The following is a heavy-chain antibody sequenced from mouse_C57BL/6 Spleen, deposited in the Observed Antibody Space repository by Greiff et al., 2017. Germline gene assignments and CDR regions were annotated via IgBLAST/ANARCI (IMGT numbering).Heavy chain of an antibody. V-gene: IGHV1-53*01. Sequence: QVQLQQSGTELVKPGASVKLSCKASGYTFTSYWMHWVKQRPGQGLEWIGNINPSNGGTNYNEKFKSKATLTVDKSSSTAYMHLSSLTSEDSAVYYCAIITTVVATWHAMDYWGQGTSVTVSS. J-gene: IGHJ4*01. CDR2: INPSNGGT. D-gene: IGHD1-1*01. CDR3: AIITTVVATWHAMDY. CDR1: GYTFTSYW.